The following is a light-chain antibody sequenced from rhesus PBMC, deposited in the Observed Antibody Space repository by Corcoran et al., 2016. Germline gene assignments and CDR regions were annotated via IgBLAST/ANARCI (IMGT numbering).Light chain of an antibody. V-gene: IGKV3S9*01. J-gene: IGKJ2*01. Sequence: EIVMTQSPATLSLSPGERATLSCRASQSVSSYVAWYQQKPEQAPRLRIYGSSSRATGIPDRFSGRGSGTDFTLIISSLEPGDVGVYYCQQYNNWNSFGQGTKVEIK. CDR3: QQYNNWNS. CDR2: GSS. CDR1: QSVSSY.